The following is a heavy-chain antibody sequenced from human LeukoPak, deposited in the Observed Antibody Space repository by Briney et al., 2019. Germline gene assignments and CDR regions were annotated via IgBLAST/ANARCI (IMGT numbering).Heavy chain of an antibody. CDR1: GFTFSNYA. V-gene: IGHV3-23*01. CDR2: ISVGGVT. Sequence: GGSLRLSCATSGFTFSNYAMSWVRQAPGKGLEWVSAISVGGVTYYADSVKGRFTISRDNFKNTLYLQLNSLRAEDTAVYYCAKRVMVTATTYFFDYWGQGTLVTASS. CDR3: AKRVMVTATTYFFDY. D-gene: IGHD2-21*02. J-gene: IGHJ4*02.